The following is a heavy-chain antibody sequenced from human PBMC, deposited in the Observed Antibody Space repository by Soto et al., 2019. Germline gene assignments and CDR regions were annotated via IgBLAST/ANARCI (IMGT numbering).Heavy chain of an antibody. CDR3: ASPIATMTLPDYYYGMGV. Sequence: QVQLVQSGAEVKKPGSPVKVSCKASGGTFSSYTISWVRQAPGQGLEWMGRIIPILGIANYAQKFQGRVTITVDKSTSTAYMELNSLRSENTAVYYCASPIATMTLPDYYYGMGVWGPGTTVTVSS. CDR1: GGTFSSYT. V-gene: IGHV1-69*02. D-gene: IGHD2-21*01. CDR2: IIPILGIA. J-gene: IGHJ6*02.